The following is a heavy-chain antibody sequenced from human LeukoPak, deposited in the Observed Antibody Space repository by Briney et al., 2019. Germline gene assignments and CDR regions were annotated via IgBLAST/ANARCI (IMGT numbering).Heavy chain of an antibody. Sequence: GGSLRLSCAASGFTFSSYSMNWVRQAPGKGLERVSSISSSSSYIYYADSVKGRFTISRDNAKNSLYLQMNSLRAEDTAVYYCARDHPFRYCSSTSCYAWDYWGQGTLVTVSS. CDR3: ARDHPFRYCSSTSCYAWDY. CDR2: ISSSSSYI. V-gene: IGHV3-21*01. D-gene: IGHD2-2*01. CDR1: GFTFSSYS. J-gene: IGHJ4*02.